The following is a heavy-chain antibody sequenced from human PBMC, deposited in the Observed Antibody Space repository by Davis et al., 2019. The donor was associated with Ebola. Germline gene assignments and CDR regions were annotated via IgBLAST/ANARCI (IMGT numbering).Heavy chain of an antibody. V-gene: IGHV1-18*04. Sequence: ASVKVSCKASGYTFTNYGITWVRQAPGQGLEWMGWINPHNGNTNYAQNVQGRVIMTSDTATTTAYMEVGSLRSDDTAVYYCARGPSVATAHYFDYWGQGTLVTVSS. CDR1: GYTFTNYG. CDR2: INPHNGNT. D-gene: IGHD2-21*02. CDR3: ARGPSVATAHYFDY. J-gene: IGHJ4*02.